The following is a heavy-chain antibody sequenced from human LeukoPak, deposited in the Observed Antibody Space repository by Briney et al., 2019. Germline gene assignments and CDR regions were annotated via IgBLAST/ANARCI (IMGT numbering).Heavy chain of an antibody. D-gene: IGHD6-13*01. Sequence: ASVKVSCKASGYTFTGYHIHWVRQAPGQGLEWMGRINPYSGDTNFAQKFQGRVTKTRDTSITTAYMDLSSLTPDDTAVYFCARDQGSLTRSWYTGYWGQGTQVNVSS. CDR1: GYTFTGYH. V-gene: IGHV1-2*06. J-gene: IGHJ4*02. CDR2: INPYSGDT. CDR3: ARDQGSLTRSWYTGY.